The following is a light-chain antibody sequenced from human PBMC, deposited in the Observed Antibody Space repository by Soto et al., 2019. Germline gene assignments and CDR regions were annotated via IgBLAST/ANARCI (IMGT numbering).Light chain of an antibody. CDR3: QQYYSTPLT. V-gene: IGKV4-1*01. Sequence: DIVMTQSPDSLSVSLGERAAINFNSSQIFFYNSNDKNYLAWYQQKPGQPPKLLIYWASTRESGVPDRFSGGGSGTDFTLTISSLQAEDVAVYYCQQYYSTPLTFGGGTKVDIK. CDR1: QIFFYNSNDKNY. J-gene: IGKJ4*01. CDR2: WAS.